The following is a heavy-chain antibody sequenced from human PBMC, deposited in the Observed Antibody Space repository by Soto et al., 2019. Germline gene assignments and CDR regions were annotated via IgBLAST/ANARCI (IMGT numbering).Heavy chain of an antibody. V-gene: IGHV4-59*08. CDR2: IYYSGST. Sequence: PSETLSLTCTVSGGSISSYYWSWIRQPPGKGLEWIGYIYYSGSTNYNPSLKSRVTISVDTSKNYFSLKLSSLTAADTVVYYCARHGSGYDLLRGFYFDYWGQGTLVTVSS. CDR3: ARHGSGYDLLRGFYFDY. J-gene: IGHJ4*02. CDR1: GGSISSYY. D-gene: IGHD5-12*01.